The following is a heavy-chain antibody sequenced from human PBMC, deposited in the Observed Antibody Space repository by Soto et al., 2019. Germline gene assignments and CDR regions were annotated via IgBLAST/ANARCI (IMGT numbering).Heavy chain of an antibody. J-gene: IGHJ6*02. V-gene: IGHV4-39*01. D-gene: IGHD6-13*01. Sequence: ASETLSLTCTVSGDSIRSSSYWGWIRQPPGKGLEWIGSIYSTGNTYYNPSLNSQVTISVDTSKNQFSLNVISVTAADTAGYYCRRSSRYSTDVWGQGTTVTVSS. CDR1: GDSIRSSSY. CDR2: IYSTGNT. CDR3: RRSSRYSTDV.